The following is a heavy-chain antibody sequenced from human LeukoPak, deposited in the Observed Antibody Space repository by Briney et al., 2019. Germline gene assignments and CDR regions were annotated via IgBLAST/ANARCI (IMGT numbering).Heavy chain of an antibody. D-gene: IGHD2-21*01. J-gene: IGHJ5*02. CDR1: GFTFSDYY. CDR3: ATTGLLGDIP. CDR2: ISKNGKTI. Sequence: PGRSLRLSCAASGFTFSDYYMSWIRQAPGKGLEWLSYISKNGKTIYYADSVKGRFTISRDNARKSVYLQMNSLRAEDTAVYYCATTGLLGDIPWGQGTLVTVSS. V-gene: IGHV3-11*01.